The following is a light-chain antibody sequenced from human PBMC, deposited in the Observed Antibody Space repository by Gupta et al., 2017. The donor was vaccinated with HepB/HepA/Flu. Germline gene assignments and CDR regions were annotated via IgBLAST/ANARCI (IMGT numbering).Light chain of an antibody. J-gene: IGLJ3*02. CDR3: YSYGRTYWV. V-gene: IGLV2-8*01. Sequence: QSALTQPPSAFGSPGQSVTIPCTGTSSDVGGYNYVSWYQHHPGKAPKLMIYEVNKRPSGVPDRFSGYKSGNTASLTVSGLQAEDEADYYCYSYGRTYWVFGGGTKLTVL. CDR1: SSDVGGYNY. CDR2: EVN.